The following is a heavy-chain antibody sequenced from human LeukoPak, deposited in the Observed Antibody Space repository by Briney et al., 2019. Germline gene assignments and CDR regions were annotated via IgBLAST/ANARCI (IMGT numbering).Heavy chain of an antibody. J-gene: IGHJ4*02. Sequence: GGSLRLSCAASGFTFSSYSMNWVRQAPGKGLEWVSSISSSSSYIYYADSVKGRFTISRDNSKNTLYLQMNSLRVEDTAIYYCAKGAFPTAMVTPYFDYWGQGTLVTVSS. CDR2: ISSSSSYI. CDR3: AKGAFPTAMVTPYFDY. V-gene: IGHV3-21*04. CDR1: GFTFSSYS. D-gene: IGHD5-18*01.